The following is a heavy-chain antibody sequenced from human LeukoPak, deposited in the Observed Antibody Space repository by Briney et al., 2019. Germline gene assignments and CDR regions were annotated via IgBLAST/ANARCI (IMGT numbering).Heavy chain of an antibody. CDR1: GGSISSSNW. Sequence: SETLSLTCAVSGGSISSSNWWSWVRQPPGKGLEWIGEIYHSGSTNYNPSLKSRVTISVDKSKNQFSLKLSSVTAADTAVYYCARGVKVGATVYYFDYWGQGTLVTVSS. D-gene: IGHD1-26*01. V-gene: IGHV4-4*02. CDR3: ARGVKVGATVYYFDY. J-gene: IGHJ4*02. CDR2: IYHSGST.